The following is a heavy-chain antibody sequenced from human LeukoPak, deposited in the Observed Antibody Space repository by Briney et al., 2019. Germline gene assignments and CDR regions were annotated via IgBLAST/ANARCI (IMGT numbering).Heavy chain of an antibody. CDR2: IYYSGST. Sequence: SETLSLTCTVSGGSLSTYYWSWIRQPPGKGLAWIGYIYYSGSTNYNPSLKSRVSISVDTSKNQFSLKLSSVTAADTAVYYCARVVRMYYYDSSDSPDYFDYWGQGTLVTVSS. J-gene: IGHJ4*02. D-gene: IGHD3-22*01. CDR3: ARVVRMYYYDSSDSPDYFDY. V-gene: IGHV4-59*01. CDR1: GGSLSTYY.